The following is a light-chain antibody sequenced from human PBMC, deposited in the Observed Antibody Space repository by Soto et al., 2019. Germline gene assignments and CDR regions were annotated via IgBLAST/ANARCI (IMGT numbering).Light chain of an antibody. V-gene: IGLV1-44*01. CDR3: AAWDDRLNGYV. CDR1: SSNIGSNT. J-gene: IGLJ1*01. CDR2: SNN. Sequence: QSVLTQPPSASGTPGQRVTISCSGSSSNIGSNTVNWYQQLPGTAPKLLIYSNNQRPSGVPDRFSGSKSGTSASLAISGLQSEDEADYYCAAWDDRLNGYVFGT.